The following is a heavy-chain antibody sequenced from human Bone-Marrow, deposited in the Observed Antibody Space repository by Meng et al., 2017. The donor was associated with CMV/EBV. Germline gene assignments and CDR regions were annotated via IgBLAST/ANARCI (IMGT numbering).Heavy chain of an antibody. CDR1: GYTFSSYG. J-gene: IGHJ5*02. Sequence: ASVKVSCKASGYTFSSYGVTWVRQAPGQGLEWMGWISTYNGNTNYAQKFQGRVTMARDTSISTAYMELSRLRSDDTAVYYCARVEADPWGQGTLVTVSS. CDR3: ARVEADP. V-gene: IGHV1-18*01. CDR2: ISTYNGNT.